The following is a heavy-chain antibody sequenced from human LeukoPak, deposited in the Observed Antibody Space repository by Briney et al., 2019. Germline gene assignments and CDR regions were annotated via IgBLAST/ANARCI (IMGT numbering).Heavy chain of an antibody. D-gene: IGHD1-26*01. CDR3: ARPAYSGSYHNYYYYMDV. Sequence: GESLKISCKGSGYSFTSYWIGWVRQMPGKGLEWMGIIYPGDSDTRYSPSFQGQVTISADKSISTAYLQWSSLTASDTAMYYCARPAYSGSYHNYYYYMDVWGKGTTVTVSS. J-gene: IGHJ6*03. CDR2: IYPGDSDT. V-gene: IGHV5-51*01. CDR1: GYSFTSYW.